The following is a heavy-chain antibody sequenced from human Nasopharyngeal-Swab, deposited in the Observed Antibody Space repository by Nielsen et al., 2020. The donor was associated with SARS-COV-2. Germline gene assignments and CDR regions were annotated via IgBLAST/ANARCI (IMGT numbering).Heavy chain of an antibody. J-gene: IGHJ4*02. Sequence: GESLKISCAAPGFTFSSHWMHWVRQAPGKGLVWVSRISEDGSITTYADSVKGRFTISRDNAKNTLFLQMHSLRADDTAIYYCASQLGHPDSWGQGTLVTVPS. V-gene: IGHV3-74*01. D-gene: IGHD2-2*01. CDR3: ASQLGHPDS. CDR1: GFTFSSHW. CDR2: ISEDGSIT.